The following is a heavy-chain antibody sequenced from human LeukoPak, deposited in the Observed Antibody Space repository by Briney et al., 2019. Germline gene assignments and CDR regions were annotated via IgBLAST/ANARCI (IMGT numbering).Heavy chain of an antibody. CDR1: GFTFSSYA. V-gene: IGHV3-30*04. J-gene: IGHJ6*03. CDR2: ISYDGSNK. Sequence: PGRSLRLSCAASGFTFSSYAMHWVRQAPGKGLEWVAVISYDGSNKYYADSVKGRFTISRDNSKNTLYLQMNSLRAEDTAVYYCARVYVGLPYYYYYYMDGWGKGTTVTVSS. CDR3: ARVYVGLPYYYYYYMDG. D-gene: IGHD2-8*01.